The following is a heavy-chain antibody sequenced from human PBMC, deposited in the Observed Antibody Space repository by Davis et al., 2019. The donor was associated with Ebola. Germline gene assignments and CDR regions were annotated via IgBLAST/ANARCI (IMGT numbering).Heavy chain of an antibody. D-gene: IGHD5-12*01. CDR2: IPYTGLT. V-gene: IGHV1-18*01. J-gene: IGHJ4*02. Sequence: IPYTGLTNYAQKFKGRVIMTTDTSTSTAYMELRSLRSEDTAVYYCARGSAVSGYDYKSRFDNWGRGSLVSVSS. CDR3: ARGSAVSGYDYKSRFDN.